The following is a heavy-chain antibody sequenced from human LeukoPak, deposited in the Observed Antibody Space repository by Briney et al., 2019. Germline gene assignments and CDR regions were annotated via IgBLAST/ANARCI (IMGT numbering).Heavy chain of an antibody. J-gene: IGHJ4*02. CDR3: ASGPITMIAGGWGYFDY. V-gene: IGHV1-69*13. CDR1: GYTFTGYY. D-gene: IGHD3-22*01. Sequence: ASVKVSCKASGYTFTGYYMHWVRQAPGQGLEWMGGIIPIFGTANYAQKFQGRVTITADESTSTAYMELSSLRSEDTAVYYCASGPITMIAGGWGYFDYWGQGTLVTVSS. CDR2: IIPIFGTA.